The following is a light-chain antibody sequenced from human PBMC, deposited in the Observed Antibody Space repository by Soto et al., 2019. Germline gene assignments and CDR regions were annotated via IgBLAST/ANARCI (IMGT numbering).Light chain of an antibody. Sequence: ESVLTQSPGILSLSPGERASLSCRPSQKISSTVLAWYQQKPGQAPRLLIYGASSRTTGIPDRFSGSVSGTDFTLTISRLEPEDFAVYYCQLYGVSSPRITFGQGTRLEIK. CDR3: QLYGVSSPRIT. CDR1: QKISSTV. J-gene: IGKJ5*01. CDR2: GAS. V-gene: IGKV3-20*01.